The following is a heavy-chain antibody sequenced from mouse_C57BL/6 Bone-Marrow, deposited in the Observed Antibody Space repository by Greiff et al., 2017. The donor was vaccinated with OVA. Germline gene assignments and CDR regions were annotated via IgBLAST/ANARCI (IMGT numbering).Heavy chain of an antibody. D-gene: IGHD1-1*01. CDR1: GFTFSSYA. CDR2: ISDGGSYT. V-gene: IGHV5-4*01. J-gene: IGHJ3*01. CDR3: ARDYYYGPSWFAY. Sequence: EVKVVESGGGLVKPGGSLKLSCAASGFTFSSYAMSWVRQTPEKRLEWVATISDGGSYTYYPDNVKGRVTISIDNAKNNLYLQMSHLKSEDTAMYYCARDYYYGPSWFAYWGQGTLVTVSA.